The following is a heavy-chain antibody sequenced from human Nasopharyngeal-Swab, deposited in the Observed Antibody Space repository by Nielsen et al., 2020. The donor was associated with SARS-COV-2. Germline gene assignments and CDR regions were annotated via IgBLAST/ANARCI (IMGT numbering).Heavy chain of an antibody. D-gene: IGHD2-15*01. J-gene: IGHJ6*02. Sequence: GGSLRLSCEASGLTFDDYGMSWFRQAPGKGLDGVSGINWNGGSTGYADSVKGRFTISRDNAKNSLYLQMNSLRAEDTAVYHCARLGVGLAATGPYYYYGMDVWGQGTTVTVSS. CDR1: GLTFDDYG. V-gene: IGHV3-20*01. CDR3: ARLGVGLAATGPYYYYGMDV. CDR2: INWNGGST.